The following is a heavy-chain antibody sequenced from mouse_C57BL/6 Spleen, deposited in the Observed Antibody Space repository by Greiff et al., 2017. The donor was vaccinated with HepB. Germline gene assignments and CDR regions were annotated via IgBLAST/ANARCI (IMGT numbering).Heavy chain of an antibody. CDR3: ARLNYGSSFFYYFDY. Sequence: QVQLQQPGAELVRPGSSVKLSCKASGYTFTSYWMHWVKQRPIQGLEWIGNIDPSDSETHYNQKFKDKATLTVDKSSSTAYMQLSSLTSEDSAVYYCARLNYGSSFFYYFDYWGQGTTLTVSS. D-gene: IGHD1-1*01. CDR1: GYTFTSYW. V-gene: IGHV1-52*01. J-gene: IGHJ2*01. CDR2: IDPSDSET.